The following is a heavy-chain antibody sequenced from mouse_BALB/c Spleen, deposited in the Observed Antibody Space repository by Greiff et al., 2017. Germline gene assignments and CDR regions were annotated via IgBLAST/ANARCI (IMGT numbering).Heavy chain of an antibody. CDR1: GFTFSSYT. J-gene: IGHJ4*01. D-gene: IGHD4-1*01. V-gene: IGHV5-12-2*01. CDR2: ISNGGGST. Sequence: EVKLMESGGGLVQPGGSLKLSCAASGFTFSSYTMSWVRQTPEKRLEWVAYISNGGGSTYYPDTVKGRFTISRDNAKNTLYLQMSSLKSEDTAMYYCARQRVTGYAMDYWGQGTSVTVSS. CDR3: ARQRVTGYAMDY.